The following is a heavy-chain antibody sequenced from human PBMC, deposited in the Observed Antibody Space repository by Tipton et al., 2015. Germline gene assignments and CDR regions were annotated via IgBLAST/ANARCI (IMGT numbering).Heavy chain of an antibody. CDR1: AYSISSDYY. V-gene: IGHV4-38-2*01. CDR2: ISHSGNT. Sequence: TLSLTCAVSAYSISSDYYWGWIRQPPGKGLEWIGSISHSGNTYYNPSLKSRVTMSRDTSKNQFSQKLTSVTAADTAVYFCARTDALGHFDYWGLGTLVTVSS. D-gene: IGHD2-8*01. CDR3: ARTDALGHFDY. J-gene: IGHJ4*02.